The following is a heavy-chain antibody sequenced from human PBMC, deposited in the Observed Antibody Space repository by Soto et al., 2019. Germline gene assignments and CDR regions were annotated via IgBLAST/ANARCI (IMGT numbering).Heavy chain of an antibody. CDR1: GFTFSNYA. CDR2: ISSSGDSP. V-gene: IGHV3-23*01. J-gene: IGHJ4*02. Sequence: GGSLRLSCAASGFTFSNYAMSWVRQAPGKGLEWVSAISSSGDSPYYADSVKGRFTISRDNAQNTLYLQMNSLRAEDTALYYCARVGTGAYYFDYWGLGTLVTVSS. D-gene: IGHD7-27*01. CDR3: ARVGTGAYYFDY.